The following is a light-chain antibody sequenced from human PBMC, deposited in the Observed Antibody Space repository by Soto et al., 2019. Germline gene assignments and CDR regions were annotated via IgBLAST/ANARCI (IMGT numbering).Light chain of an antibody. CDR2: RNN. CDR1: SSNIGSNY. CDR3: AACDVSRRVWV. Sequence: QAVVTQPPSVSGTPGQRVTISCSGSSSNIGSNYVFWYEQLPGTAPKLLMYRNNQRPSGVPDRFSGSKSGTSASLAIRGLRAEDGADYCGAACDVSRRVWVFGGGTKLTVL. J-gene: IGLJ3*02. V-gene: IGLV1-47*01.